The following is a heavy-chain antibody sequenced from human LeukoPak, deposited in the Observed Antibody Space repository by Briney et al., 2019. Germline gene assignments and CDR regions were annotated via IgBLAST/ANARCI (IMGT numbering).Heavy chain of an antibody. J-gene: IGHJ4*02. CDR3: AMAIRWGEGCFDH. CDR1: GFIFSRYA. Sequence: PGGPLRLSCAASGFIFSRYAMHWVRQAPGKGLEWVAVISYDGGNIYYAASVKGRFTISRDNSKTTLYLQMNSLRAEDTAVYYCAMAIRWGEGCFDHWGQGTLVTVSS. CDR2: ISYDGGNI. V-gene: IGHV3-30*03. D-gene: IGHD2-2*02.